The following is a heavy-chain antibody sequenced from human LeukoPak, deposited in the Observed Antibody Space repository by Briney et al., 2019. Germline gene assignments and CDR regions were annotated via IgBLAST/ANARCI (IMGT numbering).Heavy chain of an antibody. CDR1: GFSFTSYY. J-gene: IGHJ4*02. CDR2: INPSGGST. D-gene: IGHD3-3*01. V-gene: IGHV1-46*01. CDR3: ARVRGYYDFWSGSTPFDY. Sequence: ASVKVSCKASGFSFTSYYMHWVRQAPGQGLEWMGIINPSGGSTSYAQKFQGRVTKTRDTSTSTVYMELSSLRSEDTAVYYCARVRGYYDFWSGSTPFDYWGQGTLVTVSS.